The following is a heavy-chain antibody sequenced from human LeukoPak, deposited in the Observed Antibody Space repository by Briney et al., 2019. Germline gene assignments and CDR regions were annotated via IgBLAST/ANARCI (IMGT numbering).Heavy chain of an antibody. D-gene: IGHD6-13*01. CDR3: ARMAAAGTGYVDY. CDR1: GFTFSSYS. V-gene: IGHV3-21*01. CDR2: ISSSSSYI. J-gene: IGHJ4*02. Sequence: PGGSLRLSCAASGFTFSSYSMNWVRQAPGKGLEWVSSISSSSSYIYYADSVKGRFTISRDNAKNSLYLQMNSLRAEDTAVYYCARMAAAGTGYVDYWGQGTLVTVSS.